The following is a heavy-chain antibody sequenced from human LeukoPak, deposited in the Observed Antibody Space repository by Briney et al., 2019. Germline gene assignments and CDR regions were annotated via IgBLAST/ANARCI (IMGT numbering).Heavy chain of an antibody. CDR1: GFTFSSYA. CDR3: ARDQGDAGTRITRDGHYMDV. D-gene: IGHD1-1*01. Sequence: GTSLRLSCAASGFTFSSYAMHWVRQAPGKGLERVALISYHGRNKYYAESVKGRFTISRESSMNTVDLKMKSLRGDDTAVYFCARDQGDAGTRITRDGHYMDVWGKGTTVTVSS. J-gene: IGHJ6*03. V-gene: IGHV3-30*01. CDR2: ISYHGRNK.